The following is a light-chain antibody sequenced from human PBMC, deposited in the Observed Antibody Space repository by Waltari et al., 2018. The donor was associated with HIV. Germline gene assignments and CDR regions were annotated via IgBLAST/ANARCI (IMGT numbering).Light chain of an antibody. CDR2: AAS. V-gene: IGKV1-27*01. CDR1: QAIVNS. J-gene: IGKJ1*01. Sequence: IQMTQSPSSLSASVGDRITITCRASQAIVNSLAWYRHRPSKVSQLLIYAASTLQSGVPSRCSGFGSGTSFTLVIANVQPEGVATSFCHKYNRAPRTFGQGT. CDR3: HKYNRAPRT.